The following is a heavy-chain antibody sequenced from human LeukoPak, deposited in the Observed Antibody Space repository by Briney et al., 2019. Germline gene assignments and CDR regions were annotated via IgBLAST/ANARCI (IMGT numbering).Heavy chain of an antibody. V-gene: IGHV4-61*01. CDR1: GGSVSSGSYY. J-gene: IGHJ4*02. D-gene: IGHD5-18*01. CDR3: AREASAMGIYFDY. Sequence: SETLSLTCTVSGGSVSSGSYYWGWIRQPPGKGLEWIGYIYYSGSTNYNPSLKSRVTISVDTSKNQFSLKLSSVTAADTAVYYCAREASAMGIYFDYWGQGTLVTVSS. CDR2: IYYSGST.